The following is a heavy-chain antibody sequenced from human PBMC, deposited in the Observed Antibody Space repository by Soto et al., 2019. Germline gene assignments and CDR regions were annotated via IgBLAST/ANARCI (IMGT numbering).Heavy chain of an antibody. CDR1: GFTFSGSA. Sequence: GGSLRLSCAASGFTFSGSAMHWVRQASGKGLEWVGRIRSKANSYATAYAASVKGRFTISRDDSKNTAYLQMNSLKTEDTAVYYCTSSGWARFDYWGQGTLVTVSS. D-gene: IGHD6-19*01. J-gene: IGHJ4*02. CDR2: IRSKANSYAT. CDR3: TSSGWARFDY. V-gene: IGHV3-73*01.